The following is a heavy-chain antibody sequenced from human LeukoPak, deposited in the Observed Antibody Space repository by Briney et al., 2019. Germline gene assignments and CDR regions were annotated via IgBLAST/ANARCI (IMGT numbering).Heavy chain of an antibody. D-gene: IGHD2-21*02. Sequence: PSETLSLTCTVSGGSICSGDYYRSWIRQPPGKGLEWIGYIYYSGSTYYNPSLKSRVTISVDTSKDQFSLKLSSVTAADTAVYYCARGHIVVVTAQLNWFDPWGQGTLVTVSS. V-gene: IGHV4-30-4*01. CDR2: IYYSGST. CDR1: GGSICSGDYY. J-gene: IGHJ5*02. CDR3: ARGHIVVVTAQLNWFDP.